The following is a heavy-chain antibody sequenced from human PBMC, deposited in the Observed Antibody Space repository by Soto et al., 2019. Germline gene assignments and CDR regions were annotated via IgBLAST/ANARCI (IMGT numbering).Heavy chain of an antibody. CDR3: ARVVTTFYYYGMDV. J-gene: IGHJ6*02. D-gene: IGHD3-16*01. CDR2: ISAYNGNT. Sequence: GASVKDSCKASGYTFNSYGISWVRQDPGQGLEWMGWISAYNGNTNYAQKLQGRVTMTTDTSTSTAYMELRSLRSDDTAVYFCARVVTTFYYYGMDVCGQGTTVT. V-gene: IGHV1-18*01. CDR1: GYTFNSYG.